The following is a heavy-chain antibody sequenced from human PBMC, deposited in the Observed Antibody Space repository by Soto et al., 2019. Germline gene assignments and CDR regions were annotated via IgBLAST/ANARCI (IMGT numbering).Heavy chain of an antibody. CDR2: IFYSGRT. Sequence: QLQLQESGPGLVKASETLSLTCTVSGGSISRTNYYWGWVRQPPGKGLEWIGNIFYSGRTHYNPSLKSRDTISVDTSRNQFSLKLSSVTAADTAVYYCARPVYVDTSMGTQFNWFDPWGQGTLVTVSS. V-gene: IGHV4-39*01. J-gene: IGHJ5*02. D-gene: IGHD5-18*01. CDR3: ARPVYVDTSMGTQFNWFDP. CDR1: GGSISRTNYY.